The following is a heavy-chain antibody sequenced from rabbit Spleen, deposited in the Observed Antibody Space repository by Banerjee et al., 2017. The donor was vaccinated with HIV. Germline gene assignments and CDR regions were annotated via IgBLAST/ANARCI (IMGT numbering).Heavy chain of an antibody. CDR2: IDIGSSGGFT. Sequence: QSLEESGGDLVKPGGTLTLTCIASGVSFSVSSYMCWVRQAPGKGLEWIACIDIGSSGGFTYSATWAKGRFTCSKTSSTTVTLQMTSLTVADTATYFCAKDTATSFSSYGMDLWGPGTLVTV. D-gene: IGHD7-1*01. CDR1: GVSFSVSSY. CDR3: AKDTATSFSSYGMDL. V-gene: IGHV1S40*01. J-gene: IGHJ6*01.